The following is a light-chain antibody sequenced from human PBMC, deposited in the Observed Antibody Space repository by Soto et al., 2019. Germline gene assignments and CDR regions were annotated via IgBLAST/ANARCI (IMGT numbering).Light chain of an antibody. J-gene: IGLJ2*01. V-gene: IGLV1-44*01. CDR3: AAWDDSLNVWI. Sequence: QSVLTQPPSASGTPGQRVTISCSGSSPNIGSNSVKWYQQLPGTAPKLLIYNNNQRPSGVPDRFSGSKSGTSASLAISGLQSEDEADYYCAAWDDSLNVWIFGGGTKVTVL. CDR2: NNN. CDR1: SPNIGSNS.